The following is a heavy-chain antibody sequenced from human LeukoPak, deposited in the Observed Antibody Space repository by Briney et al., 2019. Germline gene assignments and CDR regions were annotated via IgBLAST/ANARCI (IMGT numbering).Heavy chain of an antibody. J-gene: IGHJ4*02. D-gene: IGHD6-6*01. CDR3: AKDHSYSISQHYFDY. Sequence: GRSLRLSCAASGFTFDDYAMHWVRQAPGKGLEWVSGISWNSGNIDYADSVKGRFTISRDNAKNSLYLQMNSLRAEDTALYNCAKDHSYSISQHYFDYWGQGTMVTVSS. CDR2: ISWNSGNI. V-gene: IGHV3-9*01. CDR1: GFTFDDYA.